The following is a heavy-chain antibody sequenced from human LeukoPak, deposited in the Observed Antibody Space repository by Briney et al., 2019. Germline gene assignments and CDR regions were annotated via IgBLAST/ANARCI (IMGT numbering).Heavy chain of an antibody. J-gene: IGHJ4*02. CDR1: GGTFSSYA. CDR2: IIPIFGTA. V-gene: IGHV1-69*05. D-gene: IGHD5-24*01. Sequence: SVKVSCKASGGTFSSYAISWVRQAPGQGLEWMGRIIPIFGTANYAQKFQGRVTITTDESTSTAYMELSSLRSEDTAVYYCARDKGRDGYNLSYWGQGTLVTVSS. CDR3: ARDKGRDGYNLSY.